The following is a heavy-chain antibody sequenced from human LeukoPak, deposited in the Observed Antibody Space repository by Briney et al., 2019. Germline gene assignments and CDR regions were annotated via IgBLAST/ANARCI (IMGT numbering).Heavy chain of an antibody. D-gene: IGHD6-19*01. CDR3: ARDYPLAVGGKMHNWFDT. V-gene: IGHV3-20*04. CDR1: GFTFDDYG. Sequence: GGSLRLSCAASGFTFDDYGMSWVRQAPGKGLEWVSGINWNGGSTGYADSVKGRFTISRDNAKNSLYLQMNSLRAEDTAVYYCARDYPLAVGGKMHNWFDTWGQGTLVTVSS. CDR2: INWNGGST. J-gene: IGHJ5*02.